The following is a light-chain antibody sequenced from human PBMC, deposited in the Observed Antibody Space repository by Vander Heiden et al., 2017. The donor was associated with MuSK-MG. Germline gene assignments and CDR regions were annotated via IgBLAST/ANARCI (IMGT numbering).Light chain of an antibody. J-gene: IGLJ3*02. CDR3: TSHTSSATWV. V-gene: IGLV2-14*03. CDR1: SSDVGAYNY. Sequence: QSALTQPASVSGSPGQSVTISCAGTSSDVGAYNYFSCYQHHPGNAHQLIFYDVTNRSSGASNRSAAYKSGTTALPTISGHQAEDAAYYYCTSHTSSATWVFGGGTKLTVL. CDR2: DVT.